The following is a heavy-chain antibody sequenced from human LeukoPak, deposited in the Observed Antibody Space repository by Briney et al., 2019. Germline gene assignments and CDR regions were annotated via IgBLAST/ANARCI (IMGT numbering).Heavy chain of an antibody. CDR3: AGAPYRSDWVSPVLFDY. CDR2: FYIGGNT. J-gene: IGHJ4*02. V-gene: IGHV4-61*02. Sequence: PSQTLSLTCTVSGGSISSGSYCWRWVRQPAGKGLEWIGRFYIGGNTNYNPSLKNRVTISVDTSENQFSLKMDSVTAADTAVYYCAGAPYRSDWVSPVLFDYWGQGILVTVSS. D-gene: IGHD6-19*01. CDR1: GGSISSGSYC.